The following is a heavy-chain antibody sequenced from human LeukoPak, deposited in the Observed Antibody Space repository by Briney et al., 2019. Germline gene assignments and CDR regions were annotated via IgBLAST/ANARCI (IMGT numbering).Heavy chain of an antibody. Sequence: GGSLRLSCAASGFTFSSYGIHWVRQAPGKGLEWVAVISYDGSKRYYADSVKGRFIISRDNSKNTLHLQMNSLRAEDTAVYYCAKESPPDYDFWSGSFDYWGQGTLVTVSS. CDR3: AKESPPDYDFWSGSFDY. J-gene: IGHJ4*02. V-gene: IGHV3-30*18. CDR1: GFTFSSYG. CDR2: ISYDGSKR. D-gene: IGHD3-3*01.